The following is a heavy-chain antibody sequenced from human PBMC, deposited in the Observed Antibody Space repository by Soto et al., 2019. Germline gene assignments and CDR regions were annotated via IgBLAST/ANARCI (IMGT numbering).Heavy chain of an antibody. V-gene: IGHV4-59*01. CDR2: IYYSRST. D-gene: IGHD4-4*01. CDR1: GGSISSYY. J-gene: IGHJ4*02. CDR3: ASGNTVTTTDPYYFDY. Sequence: PSETLSLTCTVSGGSISSYYWSWIRQPPGEGLEWIGYIYYSRSTNYNPSLKNRVTISVDTSKNQFSLKLNSVTAADTAVYYCASGNTVTTTDPYYFDYWGQGTLVTVSS.